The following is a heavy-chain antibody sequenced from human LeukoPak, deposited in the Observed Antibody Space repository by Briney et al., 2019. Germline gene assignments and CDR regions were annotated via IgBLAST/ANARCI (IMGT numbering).Heavy chain of an antibody. D-gene: IGHD2-8*02. J-gene: IGHJ4*02. Sequence: GGSLRLSCAASGFTFGSYGMSWVRQAPGKGLEWVSSISPSGSSTWNADSVRGRFTISRDNGKSSVYLQMNSLRGEDTAVYYCARDFLGESGAAGCWGQGTLVTVSS. CDR1: GFTFGSYG. V-gene: IGHV3-21*01. CDR3: ARDFLGESGAAGC. CDR2: ISPSGSST.